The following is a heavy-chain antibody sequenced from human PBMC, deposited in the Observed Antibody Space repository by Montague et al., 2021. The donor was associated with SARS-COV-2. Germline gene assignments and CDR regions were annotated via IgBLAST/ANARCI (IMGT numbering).Heavy chain of an antibody. CDR2: IYYSGST. J-gene: IGHJ4*02. V-gene: IGHV4-39*01. D-gene: IGHD6-13*01. CDR1: GGSISSSSYY. Sequence: SETLSLTRTLSGGSISSSSYYWGWIRQPPGKGLEWIGSIYYSGSTYYXPSLKSRVTISVDTSKNQFSLKLSSVTAADTAVYYCARHKRWRIAAAGRDFDYWGQGTLVTVSS. CDR3: ARHKRWRIAAAGRDFDY.